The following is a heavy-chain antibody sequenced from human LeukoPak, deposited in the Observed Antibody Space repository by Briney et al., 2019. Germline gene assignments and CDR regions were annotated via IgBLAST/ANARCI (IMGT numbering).Heavy chain of an antibody. CDR2: ISSSSSYI. D-gene: IGHD2-2*01. V-gene: IGHV3-21*01. J-gene: IGHJ4*02. CDR3: AKTRSSTILPPLDY. Sequence: GGSLRLSCAASGFTFSSYSMNWVRQAPGKGLEWVSSISSSSSYIYYADSVKGRFTISRDNAKNSLYLQMNSLRAEDTAVYYCAKTRSSTILPPLDYWGQGTLVTVSP. CDR1: GFTFSSYS.